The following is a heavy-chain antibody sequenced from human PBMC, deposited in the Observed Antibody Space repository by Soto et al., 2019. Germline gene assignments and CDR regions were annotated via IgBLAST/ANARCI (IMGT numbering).Heavy chain of an antibody. CDR1: GGSISSYY. Sequence: PSETLSLTCTVSGGSISSYYWSWIRQPPGKGLEWIGYIYYSGSTNYNPSLKSRVTISVDTSKNQFSLKLSSVTAADTAVYYCARGRGSGYYFPPFDYWGQGTLVTVSS. V-gene: IGHV4-59*01. D-gene: IGHD3-22*01. J-gene: IGHJ4*02. CDR2: IYYSGST. CDR3: ARGRGSGYYFPPFDY.